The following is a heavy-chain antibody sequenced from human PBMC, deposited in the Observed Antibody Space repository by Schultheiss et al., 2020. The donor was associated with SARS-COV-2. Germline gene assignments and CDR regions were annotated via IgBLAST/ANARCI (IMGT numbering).Heavy chain of an antibody. CDR3: ARSRPSTNYYYYYYMDV. J-gene: IGHJ6*03. V-gene: IGHV4-61*01. D-gene: IGHD2-2*01. Sequence: SETLSLTCTVSGGSVSSGSYYWSWIRQPPGKGLEWIGYIYYSGSTNYNPSLKSRVTISVDTSKNQFSLKLSSVTAADTAVYYCARSRPSTNYYYYYYMDVWGKGTTVTVSS. CDR1: GGSVSSGSYY. CDR2: IYYSGST.